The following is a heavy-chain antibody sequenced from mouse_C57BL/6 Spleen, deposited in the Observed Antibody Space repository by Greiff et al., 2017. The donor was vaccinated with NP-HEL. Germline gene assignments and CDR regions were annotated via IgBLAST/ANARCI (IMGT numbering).Heavy chain of an antibody. V-gene: IGHV1-53*01. CDR2: INPSNGGT. CDR3: ARGYYGSYAWFAY. J-gene: IGHJ3*01. CDR1: GYTFTSYW. Sequence: VQLQQSGTELVKPGASVKLSCKASGYTFTSYWMHWVKQRPGQGLEWIGNINPSNGGTNYNEKFKSKATLTVDKSSSTAYMQLSSLTSEDSAVYYGARGYYGSYAWFAYWGQGTLVTVSA. D-gene: IGHD2-1*01.